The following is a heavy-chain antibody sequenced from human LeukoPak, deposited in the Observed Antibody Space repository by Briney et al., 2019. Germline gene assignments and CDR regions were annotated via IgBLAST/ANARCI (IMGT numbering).Heavy chain of an antibody. CDR2: INPNSGGT. D-gene: IGHD3-16*01. Sequence: ASVKVSCKASGYTFTGYYMHWVRQAPGQGLEWMGWINPNSGGTNYAQKFQGRVTMTRDTSISTAYMELSSLRSEDTAVYYCARDRGEVKNYYMDVWGKGTTVTISS. CDR1: GYTFTGYY. CDR3: ARDRGEVKNYYMDV. V-gene: IGHV1-2*02. J-gene: IGHJ6*03.